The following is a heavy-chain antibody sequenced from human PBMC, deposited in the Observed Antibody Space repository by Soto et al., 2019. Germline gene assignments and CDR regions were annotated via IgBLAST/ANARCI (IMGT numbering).Heavy chain of an antibody. Sequence: GGSLRLSCAASGFTFSSYSMNWVRQAPGKGLEWVSSISSSSSYIYYADSVKGRFTISRDNAKNSLYLQMNSLRAEDTAVYYCARAPITIFGVVTPYYFDYWGQGTLVTVSS. J-gene: IGHJ4*02. D-gene: IGHD3-3*01. V-gene: IGHV3-21*01. CDR1: GFTFSSYS. CDR2: ISSSSSYI. CDR3: ARAPITIFGVVTPYYFDY.